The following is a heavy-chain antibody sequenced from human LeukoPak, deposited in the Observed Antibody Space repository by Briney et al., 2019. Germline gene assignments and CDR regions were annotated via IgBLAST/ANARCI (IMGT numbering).Heavy chain of an antibody. D-gene: IGHD6-19*01. V-gene: IGHV3-23*01. CDR1: GFTFSTYA. Sequence: PGGSLRLSCAASGFTFSTYAMSWVRQAPGRGLEWVSAISGSGSTCYVDSVKGRFTISRDNSKNTLYLRMNSLTAEDTAVYYCANARGYSSEYNWGQGTLVTVSS. CDR3: ANARGYSSEYN. CDR2: ISGSGST. J-gene: IGHJ4*02.